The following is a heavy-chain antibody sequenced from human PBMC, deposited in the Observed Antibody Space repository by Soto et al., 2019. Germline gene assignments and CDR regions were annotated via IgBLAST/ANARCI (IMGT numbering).Heavy chain of an antibody. CDR3: AKDLRTTIFGVVLYYYGMDV. J-gene: IGHJ6*02. CDR1: GVPFSSYF. V-gene: IGHV3-30*18. CDR2: ISYDGSNK. D-gene: IGHD3-3*01. Sequence: GGSLRLSCAASGVPFSSYFMHWVRQAPGKGLEWVAVISYDGSNKYYADSVKGRFTISRDNSKNTLYLQMNSLRAEDTAVYYCAKDLRTTIFGVVLYYYGMDVWGQGTTVTVSS.